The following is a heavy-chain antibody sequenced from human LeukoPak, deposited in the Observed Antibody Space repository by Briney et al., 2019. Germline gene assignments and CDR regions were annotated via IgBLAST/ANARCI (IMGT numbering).Heavy chain of an antibody. CDR1: GFTFSSYA. V-gene: IGHV3-30*04. CDR2: ISYDGSNK. J-gene: IGHJ5*02. Sequence: PGGSLRLSCAASGFTFSSYAMHWVRQAPGKGLEWVAVISYDGSNKYYADSVKGRFTIPRDNSKNTLYLQMNSLRAEDTAVYYCARVPIYESSGYYEVGWFDPWGQGTLVTVSS. CDR3: ARVPIYESSGYYEVGWFDP. D-gene: IGHD3-22*01.